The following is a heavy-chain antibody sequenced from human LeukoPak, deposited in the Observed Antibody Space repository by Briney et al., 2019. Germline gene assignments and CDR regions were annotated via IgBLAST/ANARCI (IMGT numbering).Heavy chain of an antibody. CDR3: AKDFERIVGAAGVFDI. Sequence: GGSLRLSCAASGFTFSSYGMHWVRQAPGKGLEWVAVISYDRSNTYYADSVKGRFTISRDNSKNTLYLQMNSLRAEDTAVYYCAKDFERIVGAAGVFDIWGEGTMVTVSS. J-gene: IGHJ3*02. V-gene: IGHV3-30*18. CDR2: ISYDRSNT. D-gene: IGHD1-26*01. CDR1: GFTFSSYG.